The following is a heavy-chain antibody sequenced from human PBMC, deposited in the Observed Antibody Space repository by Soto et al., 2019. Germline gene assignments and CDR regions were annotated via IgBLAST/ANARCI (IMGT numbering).Heavy chain of an antibody. CDR3: GREQNSGYYRTADY. J-gene: IGHJ4*02. V-gene: IGHV3-30-3*01. D-gene: IGHD3-22*01. Sequence: QVQVVESGGGVVQPGRSLRLSCAASGFTLSTYAMHWVRQAPGKGLEWLAVISYDGSRTHYAGSMEGRITTSRDTSKNTVYLQMNSLSPEDTAVYFCGREQNSGYYRTADYWGQGTLVTVSS. CDR2: ISYDGSRT. CDR1: GFTLSTYA.